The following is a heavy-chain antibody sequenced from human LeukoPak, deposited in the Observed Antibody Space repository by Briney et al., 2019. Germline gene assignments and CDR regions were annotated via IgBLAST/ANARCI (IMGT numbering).Heavy chain of an antibody. CDR3: ARDSDSSSPGGMDV. CDR2: ISSSGSTI. Sequence: GGSLRLSCAASGFTFSSYEMKWVRQAPGKGLEWASYISSSGSTIYYADSVKGRFTISRDNAKNSLYLQMNSLRAEDTAVYYCARDSDSSSPGGMDVWGQGTTVTVSS. CDR1: GFTFSSYE. D-gene: IGHD6-6*01. V-gene: IGHV3-48*03. J-gene: IGHJ6*02.